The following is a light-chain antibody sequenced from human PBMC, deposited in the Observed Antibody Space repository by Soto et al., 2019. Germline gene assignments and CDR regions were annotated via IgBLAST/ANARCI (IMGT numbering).Light chain of an antibody. Sequence: QSVLTQPPSASGTPGQRVTISCSGSSSNIGSNYVYWYQQLPGTAPKLLIYRNNQRPSGVPDRFSGSKSGTSASLAISGLRSEDEADYYCAECDDSRSGWVFGGGTKATVL. V-gene: IGLV1-47*01. CDR3: AECDDSRSGWV. CDR2: RNN. J-gene: IGLJ3*02. CDR1: SSNIGSNY.